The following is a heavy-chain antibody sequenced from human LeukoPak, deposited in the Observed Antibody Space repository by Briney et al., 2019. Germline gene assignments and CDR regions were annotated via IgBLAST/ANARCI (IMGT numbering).Heavy chain of an antibody. CDR1: GFTFSNSA. D-gene: IGHD3-9*01. CDR2: IDYDSSHI. V-gene: IGHV3-21*01. Sequence: PGRSLRLSCAASGFTFSNSAMNWVRQVPGKGLEWVSSIDYDSSHIAYAASVRGRFTISRDNARNSVSLQMNSLRVEDTAVYYCARDPLRYLRVGHYDYWGQGTLVAVPT. CDR3: ARDPLRYLRVGHYDY. J-gene: IGHJ4*02.